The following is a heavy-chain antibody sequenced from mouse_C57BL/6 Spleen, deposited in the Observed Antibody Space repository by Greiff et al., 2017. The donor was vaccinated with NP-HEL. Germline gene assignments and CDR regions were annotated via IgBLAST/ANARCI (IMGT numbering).Heavy chain of an antibody. CDR1: GYAFSSSW. D-gene: IGHD2-1*01. V-gene: IGHV1-82*01. Sequence: QVQLKQSGPELVKPGASVKISCKASGYAFSSSWMNWVKQRPGKGLEWIGRIYPGDGDTNYNGKFKGKATLTADKSSSTAYMQLSSLTSEDSAVYFSARGKTDIPFAYWGQGTLVTVSA. J-gene: IGHJ3*01. CDR2: IYPGDGDT. CDR3: ARGKTDIPFAY.